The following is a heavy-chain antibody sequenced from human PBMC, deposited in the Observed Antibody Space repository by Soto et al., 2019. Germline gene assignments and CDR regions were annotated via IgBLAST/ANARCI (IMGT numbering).Heavy chain of an antibody. V-gene: IGHV3-23*01. CDR1: VFTFISYA. Sequence: GWSLRLSCASSVFTFISYAMSWVRQAPGKGLEWVSAISGSGGSTYYADSVKGRFTISRDNSKNTLYLRMNSLRAEDTAVYYCAKGGYFDWFDYWGQGTLVTVSS. CDR3: AKGGYFDWFDY. J-gene: IGHJ4*02. D-gene: IGHD3-9*01. CDR2: ISGSGGST.